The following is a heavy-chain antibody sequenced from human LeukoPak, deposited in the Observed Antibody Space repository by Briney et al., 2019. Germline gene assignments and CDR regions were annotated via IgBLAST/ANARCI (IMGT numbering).Heavy chain of an antibody. V-gene: IGHV1-2*02. J-gene: IGHJ5*02. CDR3: ARDSIALYDFWSGYQPQGFDP. Sequence: ASVKVSCKASGYTFTGYYMHWVRQAPGQGLEWMGWINPNSGGTNYAQKFQGRVTMTRDTSISTAYMELSRLRSDDTAVYYCARDSIALYDFWSGYQPQGFDPWGQGTLVTVSS. CDR1: GYTFTGYY. D-gene: IGHD3-3*01. CDR2: INPNSGGT.